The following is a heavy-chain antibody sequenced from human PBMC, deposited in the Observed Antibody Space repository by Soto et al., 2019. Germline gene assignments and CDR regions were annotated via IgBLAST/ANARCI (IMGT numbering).Heavy chain of an antibody. Sequence: SETLSLTCAVYGGSFSGYYWSWIRQPPGKGLGWIGEINHSGSTNYNPSLKSRVTISVDTSKNQFSLKLSSVTAADTAVYYCAGVGCSGGSCYPPVSFDPWGQGTLVTVSS. CDR1: GGSFSGYY. CDR3: AGVGCSGGSCYPPVSFDP. CDR2: INHSGST. D-gene: IGHD2-15*01. J-gene: IGHJ5*02. V-gene: IGHV4-34*01.